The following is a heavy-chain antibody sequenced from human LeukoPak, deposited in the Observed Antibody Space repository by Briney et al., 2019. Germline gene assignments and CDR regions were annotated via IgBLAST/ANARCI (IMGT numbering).Heavy chain of an antibody. CDR2: IVPNGGST. CDR1: GLTFSNHA. CDR3: ARGGYYAATDI. J-gene: IGHJ4*02. Sequence: GGSLRLSCAASGLTFSNHAMHWVRQAPGKGLEYVSAIVPNGGSTYYGDSVRGRFTISRDNSKDTVYLQMDSLRPEDTAVYYCARGGYYAATDIWGQGALVTVSS. V-gene: IGHV3-64*02. D-gene: IGHD3-3*01.